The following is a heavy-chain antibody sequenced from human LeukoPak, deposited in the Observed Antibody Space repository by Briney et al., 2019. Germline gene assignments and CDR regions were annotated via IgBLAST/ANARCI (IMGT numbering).Heavy chain of an antibody. J-gene: IGHJ4*02. CDR1: GYTFTSYG. V-gene: IGHV1-18*01. D-gene: IGHD3-22*01. CDR3: AASRESHYYDSSGYSGY. CDR2: ISAYNGNT. Sequence: GASVKVSCKASGYTFTSYGISRVRQAPGQGLEWMGWISAYNGNTNYAQKLQGRVTMTTDTSTSTAYMELRSLRSDDTAVYYCAASRESHYYDSSGYSGYWGQGTLVTVSS.